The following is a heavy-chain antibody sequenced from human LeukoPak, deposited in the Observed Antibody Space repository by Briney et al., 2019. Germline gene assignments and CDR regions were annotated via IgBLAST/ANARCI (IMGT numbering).Heavy chain of an antibody. J-gene: IGHJ5*02. CDR3: ARDSQSYCSSTSCYRWFRSPWFDP. Sequence: SETLSLTCAVYGGSFSGYYWSWIRQPPGKGLEWIGEINHSGSTNYNPSLKSRVTISVDTSKNQFSLKLSSVTAADTAVYYCARDSQSYCSSTSCYRWFRSPWFDPWGQGTLVTVSS. V-gene: IGHV4-34*01. CDR1: GGSFSGYY. CDR2: INHSGST. D-gene: IGHD2-2*01.